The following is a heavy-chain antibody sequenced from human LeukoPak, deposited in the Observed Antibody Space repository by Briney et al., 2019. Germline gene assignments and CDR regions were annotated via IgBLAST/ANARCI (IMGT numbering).Heavy chain of an antibody. CDR1: GYTFTSYY. Sequence: ASVKASCRASGYTFTSYYMHWVRQAPGQGLEWMGIINPSGGSTSYAQKFQGRVTMTRDTSTSTVYMELSSLRSEDTAVYYCARGDILRFLEWLRPGDWYFDLWGRGTLVTVSS. V-gene: IGHV1-46*01. CDR3: ARGDILRFLEWLRPGDWYFDL. D-gene: IGHD3-3*01. CDR2: INPSGGST. J-gene: IGHJ2*01.